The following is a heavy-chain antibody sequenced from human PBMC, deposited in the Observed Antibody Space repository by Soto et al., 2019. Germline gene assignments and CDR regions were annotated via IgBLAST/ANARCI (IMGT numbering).Heavy chain of an antibody. CDR2: ISGSGGST. CDR1: GFPFSSYA. D-gene: IGHD6-19*01. Sequence: PGGPLRLSCAASGFPFSSYAMSCVRQAPGKGLEWVSAISGSGGSTYYADSVRGRFTISRDNSKNTLYLQMNSLRAEDTAVYYCAKDKWLVLWDYYYYYMDVWGKGTTVTVSS. CDR3: AKDKWLVLWDYYYYYMDV. J-gene: IGHJ6*03. V-gene: IGHV3-23*01.